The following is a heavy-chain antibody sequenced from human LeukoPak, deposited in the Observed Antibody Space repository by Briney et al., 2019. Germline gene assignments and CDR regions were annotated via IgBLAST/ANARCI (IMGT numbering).Heavy chain of an antibody. CDR2: IRGSGGGT. V-gene: IGHV3-23*01. CDR3: AKAGIGVVGYFDY. CDR1: GFTFNSYA. J-gene: IGHJ4*02. D-gene: IGHD6-19*01. Sequence: GGSLRVSCAASGFTFNSYALSWVRQAPGKGLEWVSAIRGSGGGTYYADSVKGRFTISRDNSKNTLYLQMNSLRDEDTALYYCAKAGIGVVGYFDYWGQGTLVTVSS.